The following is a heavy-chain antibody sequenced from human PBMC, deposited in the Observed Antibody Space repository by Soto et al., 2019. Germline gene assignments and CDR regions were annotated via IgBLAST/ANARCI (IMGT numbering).Heavy chain of an antibody. CDR3: ARGIDSSAWRNAFDI. CDR1: GYTFTGYY. J-gene: IGHJ3*02. Sequence: EASVKVSCKASGYTFTGYYMHWVRQAPGQGLEWMGWINPYSGGTNYAQKFQDWVTMTRDTSISTAYMELSRLRSDDTAVYYCARGIDSSAWRNAFDIWGQGTMVTVSS. CDR2: INPYSGGT. V-gene: IGHV1-2*04. D-gene: IGHD6-19*01.